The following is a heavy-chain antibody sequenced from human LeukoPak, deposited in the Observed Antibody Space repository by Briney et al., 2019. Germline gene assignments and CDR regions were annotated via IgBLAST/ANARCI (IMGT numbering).Heavy chain of an antibody. Sequence: PSETLSLTCTVSGGSISSYYWSWIRQPPGKGLEWIGYIYYSGSTNYNPSLKSRVTISVDTSKNQFSLKLSSVTAADTAVYYCARDRTHNIVVVPAAENWFDPWGQGTLVTVSS. CDR2: IYYSGST. V-gene: IGHV4-59*01. D-gene: IGHD2-2*01. CDR3: ARDRTHNIVVVPAAENWFDP. CDR1: GGSISSYY. J-gene: IGHJ5*02.